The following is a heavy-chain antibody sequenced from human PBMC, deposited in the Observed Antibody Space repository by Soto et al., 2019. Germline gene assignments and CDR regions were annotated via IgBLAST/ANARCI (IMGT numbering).Heavy chain of an antibody. J-gene: IGHJ4*02. D-gene: IGHD2-15*01. Sequence: QVQLVESGGGVVQPGRSLRLSCAASGFTFSSYGMHWVRQAPGKGVEWVAVISYDGSNKYYADSVKGRFTTSRDNSKNTLYLQMNSLRAEDTAVYSCAQWCGAFDYWGQGTLVTVSS. V-gene: IGHV3-30*18. CDR1: GFTFSSYG. CDR2: ISYDGSNK. CDR3: AQWCGAFDY.